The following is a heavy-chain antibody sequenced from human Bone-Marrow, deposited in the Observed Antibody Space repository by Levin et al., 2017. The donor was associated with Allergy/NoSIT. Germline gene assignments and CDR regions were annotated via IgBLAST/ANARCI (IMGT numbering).Heavy chain of an antibody. V-gene: IGHV1-8*01. Sequence: GESLKISCKASGYTFSSYDINWVRQATGQGREWRGGRDPNRGNTHCAPKFQGRVTLTRSNSISTAYMELSSLRSEDTAVYYCARVGGPSDYYDSSGHRRRFLHWGQGTLVTVSS. D-gene: IGHD3-22*01. CDR3: ARVGGPSDYYDSSGHRRRFLH. J-gene: IGHJ1*01. CDR1: GYTFSSYD. CDR2: RDPNRGNT.